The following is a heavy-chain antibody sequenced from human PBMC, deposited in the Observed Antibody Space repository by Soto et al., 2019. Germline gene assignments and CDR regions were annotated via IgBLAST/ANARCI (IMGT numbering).Heavy chain of an antibody. J-gene: IGHJ4*02. D-gene: IGHD3-22*01. CDR2: ISGSGGST. V-gene: IGHV3-23*01. CDR1: GFTFSSYA. Sequence: PGGSLRLSCAASGFTFSSYAMSWVRQAPGKGLEWVSAISGSGGSTYYADSVKGRFTISRDNSKNTLYLQMNSLRAEDTAVYYCAKAGLYDSSGYYSGKGLFVDYWGQGTLVTVSS. CDR3: AKAGLYDSSGYYSGKGLFVDY.